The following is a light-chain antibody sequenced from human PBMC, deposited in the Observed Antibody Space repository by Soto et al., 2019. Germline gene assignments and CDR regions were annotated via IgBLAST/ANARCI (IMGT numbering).Light chain of an antibody. CDR2: GAS. J-gene: IGKJ1*01. CDR3: QQFGSSSWM. Sequence: ESVLTQSPGTLSLSPGEKATLSCRASQSVSSSYLAWYQQKPGQAPRLLIYGASSRATGIPDRFSGSGSGTDFTLTVSRLEPEDFVVYYCQQFGSSSWMFGQGTKV. V-gene: IGKV3-20*01. CDR1: QSVSSSY.